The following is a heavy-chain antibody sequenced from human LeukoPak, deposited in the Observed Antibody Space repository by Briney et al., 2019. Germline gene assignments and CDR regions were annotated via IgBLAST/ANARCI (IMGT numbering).Heavy chain of an antibody. CDR1: GYTFTSYS. J-gene: IGHJ6*02. CDR2: INHNGNVN. CDR3: ARGGGLDV. D-gene: IGHD3-16*01. V-gene: IGHV3-7*03. Sequence: GGSLRLSCAASGYTFTSYSMSWVRQAPGKGLEWVASINHNGNVNYYVDSVKGRFTISRDNAKNSLYLQMSNLRAEDTAVYFCARGGGLDVWGQGATVTVSS.